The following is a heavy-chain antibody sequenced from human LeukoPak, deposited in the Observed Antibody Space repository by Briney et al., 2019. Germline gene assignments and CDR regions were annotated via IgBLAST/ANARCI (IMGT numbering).Heavy chain of an antibody. CDR1: GFTFSSYW. Sequence: GGSLRLSCAASGFTFSSYWMHWVRQAPGKGLVWVSRINSDGSSTSYADSVKGRFAISRDNAKNTLYLQMNSLRAEDTAVYYCARDPTFQNSGWLYYYYHYGMDVWGQGTTVTVSS. J-gene: IGHJ6*02. CDR2: INSDGSST. CDR3: ARDPTFQNSGWLYYYYHYGMDV. D-gene: IGHD6-19*01. V-gene: IGHV3-74*01.